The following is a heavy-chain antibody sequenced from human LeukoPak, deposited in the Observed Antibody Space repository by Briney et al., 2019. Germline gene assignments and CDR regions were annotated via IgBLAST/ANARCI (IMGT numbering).Heavy chain of an antibody. CDR2: ISNSGSTI. CDR3: ARQDIVVVPAATGVDY. CDR1: GFTFSDYY. Sequence: GGALRLSCAASGFTFSDYYMSWIRQAPGTGLEWVSYISNSGSTIYYADSVKGRFTISRDNAKNSLYLQMNSLRAEDTAVYYCARQDIVVVPAATGVDYWGQGTLVTVSS. D-gene: IGHD2-2*01. J-gene: IGHJ4*02. V-gene: IGHV3-11*01.